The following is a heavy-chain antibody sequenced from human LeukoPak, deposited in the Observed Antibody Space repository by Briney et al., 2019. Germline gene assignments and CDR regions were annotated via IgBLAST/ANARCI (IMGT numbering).Heavy chain of an antibody. CDR2: ISYDGSNK. CDR1: GFTFSSYG. D-gene: IGHD3-3*01. CDR3: AAGYDFWSGRFDY. J-gene: IGHJ4*02. Sequence: GGSLRLSCAASGFTFSSYGMHWVRQAPGKGLEWVAVISYDGSNKYYADSVKGRFTISRENSKNTLYLKMNSLRAEDTAVYYCAAGYDFWSGRFDYWGQGTLVTVSS. V-gene: IGHV3-30*03.